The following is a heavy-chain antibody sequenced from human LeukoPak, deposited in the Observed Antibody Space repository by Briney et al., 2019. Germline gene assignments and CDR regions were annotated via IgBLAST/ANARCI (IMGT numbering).Heavy chain of an antibody. J-gene: IGHJ4*02. D-gene: IGHD3-3*01. CDR1: GFTFSSYW. CDR2: IKQDGSEK. CDR3: ARVATIHYYWRGYPDYSDY. V-gene: IGHV3-7*01. Sequence: PGGSLRLSCAASGFTFSSYWMSWVRHAPKKGLEWVAKIKQDGSEKYYVDSEKGRFTISRDNAKNSLYLRRNGLRAEDTAVYYCARVATIHYYWRGYPDYSDYWGQRTLGTVSS.